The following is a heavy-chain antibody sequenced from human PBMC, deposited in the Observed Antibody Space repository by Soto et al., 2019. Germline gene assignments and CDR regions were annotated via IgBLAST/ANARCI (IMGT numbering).Heavy chain of an antibody. V-gene: IGHV4-4*07. J-gene: IGHJ4*02. CDR2: IYASGST. D-gene: IGHD3-10*01. CDR3: GSGRGGFGESRY. Sequence: SETLSLTCSVSGGSISSYYWSWIRQPAGKGLEWIGRIYASGSTNYNPSLRSRGTMSVDTSKNQFSLKLSSVAAADTAVYYCGSGRGGFGESRYRGQGTLVTVSS. CDR1: GGSISSYY.